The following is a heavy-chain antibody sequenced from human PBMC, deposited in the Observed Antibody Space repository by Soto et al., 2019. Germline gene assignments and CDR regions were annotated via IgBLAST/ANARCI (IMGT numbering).Heavy chain of an antibody. CDR3: ARGSQYYYDSSGHYFDY. D-gene: IGHD3-22*01. V-gene: IGHV4-34*01. J-gene: IGHJ4*02. CDR1: GGSFSGYY. CDR2: INHSGST. Sequence: SETLSLTCAVYGGSFSGYYWSWIRQPPGKGLEWIGEINHSGSTNYNPSLKSRVTISVDTSKNQFSLKLSSVTAADTAVYYCARGSQYYYDSSGHYFDYWGQGTLVTVSS.